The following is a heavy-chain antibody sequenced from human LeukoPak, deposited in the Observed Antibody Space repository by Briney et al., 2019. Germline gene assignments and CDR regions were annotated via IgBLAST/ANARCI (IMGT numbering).Heavy chain of an antibody. CDR2: INHSGST. Sequence: SETLSLTCAVYGGSFSGYYWSWIRQPPGKGLEWIGEINHSGSTNYNPSLKSRVTISVDTSKNQFSLKLSSVTAADTAVYYCARGRVDYYDSSWFDPWGQGTLVTVSS. CDR3: ARGRVDYYDSSWFDP. V-gene: IGHV4-34*01. D-gene: IGHD3-22*01. J-gene: IGHJ5*02. CDR1: GGSFSGYY.